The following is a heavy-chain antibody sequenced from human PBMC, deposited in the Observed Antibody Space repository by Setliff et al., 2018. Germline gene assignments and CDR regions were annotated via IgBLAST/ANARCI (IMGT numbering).Heavy chain of an antibody. D-gene: IGHD3-3*01. J-gene: IGHJ6*03. V-gene: IGHV4-61*09. CDR3: ARLSGFQYMVD. CDR1: GGSVGSDYNY. CDR2: IYTSWST. Sequence: SETLSLTCTVSGGSVGSDYNYWSWIRQPAGKGLEWIGQIYTSWSTNYNPSLKSRVTLSLDASKNQFSLELTSVTAADTAVYYCARLSGFQYMVDWGKGTTVTVSS.